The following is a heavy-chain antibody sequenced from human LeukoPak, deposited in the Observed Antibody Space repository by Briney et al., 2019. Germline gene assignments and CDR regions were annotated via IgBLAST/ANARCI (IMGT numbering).Heavy chain of an antibody. J-gene: IGHJ5*02. CDR3: ARHGLGYCSSGTCYLEA. CDR1: GYSFTSYW. CDR2: IYPGDSDT. Sequence: KHGESLKISCKGSGYSFTSYWIGWVRQMPGKGLEWMGIIYPGDSDTRYSPSFQGQVTISADKSLSTAYLQWSSLKASDTAMYYRARHGLGYCSSGTCYLEAWGQGTLVTVSS. D-gene: IGHD2-15*01. V-gene: IGHV5-51*01.